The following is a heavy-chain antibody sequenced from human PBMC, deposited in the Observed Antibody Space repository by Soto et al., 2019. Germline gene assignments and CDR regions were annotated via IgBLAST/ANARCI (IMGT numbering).Heavy chain of an antibody. CDR1: GGSFSGYY. D-gene: IGHD6-19*01. CDR2: INHSGST. V-gene: IGHV4-34*01. CDR3: AREKWLVRGLDY. J-gene: IGHJ4*02. Sequence: QVQLQQWGAGLLKPSETLSLTCAVYGGSFSGYYWSWIRQPPGKGLEWSGEINHSGSTNYNPSLKSRVTISVDTAKNQFSLKLSSVTAADTAVYYCAREKWLVRGLDYWGQGTLVTVSS.